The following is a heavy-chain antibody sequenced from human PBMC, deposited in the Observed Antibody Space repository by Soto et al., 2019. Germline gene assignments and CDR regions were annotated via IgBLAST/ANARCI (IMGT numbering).Heavy chain of an antibody. CDR1: GFTFSSYE. V-gene: IGHV3-48*03. CDR3: ARDSVDFWSGYYGDHYYYYYGMDV. CDR2: ISSSGSTI. J-gene: IGHJ6*02. D-gene: IGHD3-3*01. Sequence: ESGGGLVQPGGSLRLSCAASGFTFSSYEMNWVRQAPGKGLEWVSYISSSGSTIYYADSVKGRFTISRDNAKNSLYLQMNSLRAEDTAVYYCARDSVDFWSGYYGDHYYYYYGMDVWGQGTTVTVSS.